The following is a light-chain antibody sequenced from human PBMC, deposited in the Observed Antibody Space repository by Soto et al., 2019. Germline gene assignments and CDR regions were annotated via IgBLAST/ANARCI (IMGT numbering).Light chain of an antibody. CDR1: SSDVGGYNY. J-gene: IGLJ3*02. Sequence: QSVLTQPPSASGSPGQSVTISCTGTSSDVGGYNYVSWYQQHPGKAPKLMISEVSKRPSGVPDRFSGSKSANTASLTVSGLQAEDEADYYCSSYTGSDTWVFGGGTKVTVL. V-gene: IGLV2-8*01. CDR2: EVS. CDR3: SSYTGSDTWV.